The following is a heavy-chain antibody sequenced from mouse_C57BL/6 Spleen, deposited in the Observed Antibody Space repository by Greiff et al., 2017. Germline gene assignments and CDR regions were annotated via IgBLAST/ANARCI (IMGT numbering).Heavy chain of an antibody. J-gene: IGHJ2*01. V-gene: IGHV1-54*01. D-gene: IGHD1-1*01. CDR1: GYAFTNYL. Sequence: QVHVKQSRAELVRPGTSVKVSCKASGYAFTNYLIEWVKQRPGQGLEWIGVINPGSGGTNYTEKFKGKATLTADKSSSTAYMRLSSLTSEDSAVYVWARGGGNPPFDYWGQGTTLTVSS. CDR2: INPGSGGT. CDR3: ARGGGNPPFDY.